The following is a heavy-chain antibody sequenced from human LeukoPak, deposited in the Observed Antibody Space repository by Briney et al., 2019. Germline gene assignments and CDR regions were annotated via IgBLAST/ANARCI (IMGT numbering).Heavy chain of an antibody. Sequence: GASAKVSFKASGYTFTVYYIHWVRQAPGQGLEWMGWINPNSGGTNYAQKFQGRVTMTRDTSISTAYIELNSLISDDTAIYYCARDSCSLSSCPFFGYWGQGTPVTVSS. D-gene: IGHD2-2*01. V-gene: IGHV1-2*02. CDR3: ARDSCSLSSCPFFGY. CDR2: INPNSGGT. CDR1: GYTFTVYY. J-gene: IGHJ4*02.